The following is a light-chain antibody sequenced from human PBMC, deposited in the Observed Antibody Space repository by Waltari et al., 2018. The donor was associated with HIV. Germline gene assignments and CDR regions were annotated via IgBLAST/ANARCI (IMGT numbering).Light chain of an antibody. Sequence: QSALTQPASVSGSPGQSITISCTGSSSDVGSYNLVSWYQQYPGKAPKLMISEVSKLPSGVFTRFSGSKSGSTAFLTISGLQAEDEADYYCCSYAGTSTYVLFGGGTQLTVL. J-gene: IGLJ2*01. CDR1: SSDVGSYNL. V-gene: IGLV2-23*02. CDR3: CSYAGTSTYVL. CDR2: EVS.